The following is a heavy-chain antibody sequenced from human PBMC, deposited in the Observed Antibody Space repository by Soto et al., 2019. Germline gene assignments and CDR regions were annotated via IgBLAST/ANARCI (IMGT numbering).Heavy chain of an antibody. CDR2: ISGGGGSS. D-gene: IGHD2-21*02. CDR3: AYNCCVDCHSGFFY. V-gene: IGHV3-23*01. Sequence: EVQLLESGGGLVQPGGALRLSCAASGFTFSNYAMSWVRQAPGKGLEWVSGISGGGGSSYYADSVKGRFTISRDNSKNTRYLQMNILRAEDTAVYYCAYNCCVDCHSGFFYWGQGTLVIVSS. J-gene: IGHJ4*02. CDR1: GFTFSNYA.